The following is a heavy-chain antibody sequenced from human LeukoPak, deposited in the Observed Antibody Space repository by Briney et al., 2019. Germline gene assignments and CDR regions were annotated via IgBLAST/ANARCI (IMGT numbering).Heavy chain of an antibody. D-gene: IGHD3-10*01. V-gene: IGHV4-59*01. J-gene: IGHJ4*02. CDR1: GGSISSYY. CDR3: ARMEYYGSGRGLFDY. Sequence: SETLSLTYAVSGGSISSYYWSWIRQPPGKGLEWIGYIYYSGSTNYNPSLKSRVTISVDTSKNQFSLKLSSVTAADTAVYYCARMEYYGSGRGLFDYWGQGTLVTVSS. CDR2: IYYSGST.